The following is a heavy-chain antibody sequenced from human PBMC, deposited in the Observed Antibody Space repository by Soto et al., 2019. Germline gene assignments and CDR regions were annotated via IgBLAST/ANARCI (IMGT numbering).Heavy chain of an antibody. J-gene: IGHJ3*01. Sequence: EVQLVESGGGLVKPGGSLRLSCAASGFTFSSYTMSWVRQAPGKRLERVSSIISSSSYIHYADSLKGRFTISKDNSQNLLYLLMNSLRAEDTAVYYCARGDESSLKGHAFDLWGQGTMVTVSS. V-gene: IGHV3-21*01. D-gene: IGHD3-22*01. CDR3: ARGDESSLKGHAFDL. CDR1: GFTFSSYT. CDR2: IISSSSYI.